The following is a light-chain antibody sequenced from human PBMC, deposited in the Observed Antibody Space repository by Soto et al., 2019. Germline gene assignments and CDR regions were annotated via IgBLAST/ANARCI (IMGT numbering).Light chain of an antibody. CDR1: EDIRND. V-gene: IGKV1-17*01. J-gene: IGKJ4*01. CDR2: XXX. Sequence: DIQMTQSPSSLSASVGDRVTITCRASEDIRNDLGWYQQKPGKAPXXLVXXXXXXXSGVRYRSSGSGYGKEFNLTSTSMQPEDFATYYCLQHNSYPLTFGGGTKLDIK. CDR3: LQHNSYPLT.